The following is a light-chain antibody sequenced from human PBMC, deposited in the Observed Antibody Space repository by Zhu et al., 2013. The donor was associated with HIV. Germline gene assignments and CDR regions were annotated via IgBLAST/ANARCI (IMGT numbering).Light chain of an antibody. CDR3: QQYGSSPLT. Sequence: EIVMTQSPALCLCLQGKESSSPAGASQSVSSHLAWYQQKPGQAPRLLIYGASIRATDIPDRFSGSGSGTDFTLTISRLEPEDFAVYYCQQYGSSPLTFGGGPRWRS. V-gene: IGKV3-20*01. CDR2: GAS. J-gene: IGKJ4*01. CDR1: QSVSSH.